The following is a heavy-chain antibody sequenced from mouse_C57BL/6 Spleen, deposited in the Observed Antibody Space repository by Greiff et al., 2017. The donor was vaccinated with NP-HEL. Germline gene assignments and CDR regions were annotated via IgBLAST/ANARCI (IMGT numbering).Heavy chain of an antibody. Sequence: VQLKESGAELVRPGASVKLSCTASGFNIKDYYMHWVKQRPEQGLEWIGRIDPEDGDTEYAPKFQGKATMTADTSSNTAYLQLSSLTSEDTAVYYCTTRGSSGYGGNYAMDYWGQGTSVTVSS. D-gene: IGHD3-2*02. V-gene: IGHV14-1*01. CDR1: GFNIKDYY. J-gene: IGHJ4*01. CDR3: TTRGSSGYGGNYAMDY. CDR2: IDPEDGDT.